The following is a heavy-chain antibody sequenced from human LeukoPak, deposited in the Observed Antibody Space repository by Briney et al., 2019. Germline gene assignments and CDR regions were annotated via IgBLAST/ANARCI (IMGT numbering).Heavy chain of an antibody. D-gene: IGHD3/OR15-3a*01. CDR3: ARGTGYSIFDY. J-gene: IGHJ4*02. CDR1: GFTFSSYW. Sequence: PGGSLRLSCAASGFTFSSYWMHWVRQAPGKGLVWVSRIKSDGSSTSYADSVKGRFTISRGNAKNTLYLQMNSLRAEDTAVYYCARGTGYSIFDYWGQGTLVTVSS. V-gene: IGHV3-74*01. CDR2: IKSDGSST.